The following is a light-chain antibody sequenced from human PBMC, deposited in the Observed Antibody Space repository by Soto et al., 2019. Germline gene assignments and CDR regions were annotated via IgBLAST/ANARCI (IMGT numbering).Light chain of an antibody. J-gene: IGKJ2*01. CDR3: QQYSGSPPYT. CDR2: STS. Sequence: VMTQSPVTLSVSPGERATLSCRASQSVGGNVAWYQQKPGQAPRLLMYSTSTRATGIPARFSGSGSGTEFTLTISSLQSEDSAVYYCQQYSGSPPYTFGQGTKLEIK. V-gene: IGKV3-15*01. CDR1: QSVGGN.